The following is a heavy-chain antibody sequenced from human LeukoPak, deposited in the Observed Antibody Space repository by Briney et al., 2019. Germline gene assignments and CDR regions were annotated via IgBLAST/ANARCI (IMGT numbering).Heavy chain of an antibody. Sequence: GASVKVSCKAFGYTFTGYYIHWVRQAPGQGLEWLGWINPDSGGTNYAQKFQGRVTVTRDTSISTAYMDLSSLRSDDTAVYYCARDIASTSDGSDYWGQETLVTVSS. CDR1: GYTFTGYY. V-gene: IGHV1-2*02. J-gene: IGHJ4*02. D-gene: IGHD6-13*01. CDR3: ARDIASTSDGSDY. CDR2: INPDSGGT.